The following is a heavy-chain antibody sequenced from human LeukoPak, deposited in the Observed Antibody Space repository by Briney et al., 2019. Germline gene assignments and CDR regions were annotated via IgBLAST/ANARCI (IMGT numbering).Heavy chain of an antibody. CDR2: INHSGST. Sequence: SETLSLTGAVYGGSFSGYYWSWIRQPPGKGLEWIGEINHSGSTNYNPSLKSRVTISVDTSKNQFSLKLSSVTAADTAVYYCARGPQPFDYWGQGTLVTVSS. CDR3: ARGPQPFDY. V-gene: IGHV4-34*01. D-gene: IGHD2-2*01. J-gene: IGHJ4*02. CDR1: GGSFSGYY.